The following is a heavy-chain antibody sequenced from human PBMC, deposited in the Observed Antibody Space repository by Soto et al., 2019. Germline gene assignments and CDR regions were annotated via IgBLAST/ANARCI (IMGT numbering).Heavy chain of an antibody. CDR1: GGSISSSSYY. Sequence: PSETLSLTCTVSGGSISSSSYYWGWIRQPPGKGLEWIGSIYYSGSTYYNPSLKSRVTISVDTSKHQFSLKLSSVTAADTAVYYCARRLYYDSSGFEGGGMDVWGQGTTVTVSS. V-gene: IGHV4-39*01. CDR2: IYYSGST. CDR3: ARRLYYDSSGFEGGGMDV. D-gene: IGHD3-22*01. J-gene: IGHJ6*02.